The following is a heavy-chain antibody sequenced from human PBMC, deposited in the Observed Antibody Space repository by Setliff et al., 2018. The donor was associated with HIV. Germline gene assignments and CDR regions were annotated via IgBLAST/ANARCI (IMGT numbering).Heavy chain of an antibody. Sequence: PSETLSLTCAVYGGSFSGNYWTWIRQPPGKGLEWIGEINHRGTTNYNPSLQNRVTISVDTSKNQFSLRLNSVTAADTAVYYCATGGDSSSWYWGRWFDPWGQGALVTVSS. V-gene: IGHV4-34*01. D-gene: IGHD6-13*01. CDR3: ATGGDSSSWYWGRWFDP. J-gene: IGHJ5*02. CDR2: INHRGTT. CDR1: GGSFSGNY.